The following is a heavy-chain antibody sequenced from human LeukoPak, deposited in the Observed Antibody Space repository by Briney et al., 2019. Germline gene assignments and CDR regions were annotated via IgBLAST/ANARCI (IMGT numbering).Heavy chain of an antibody. CDR1: GFTFSSYE. D-gene: IGHD1-26*01. V-gene: IGHV3-48*03. CDR2: ISSSGSTI. CDR3: AKDLALYTGPYTGIYYSPIDY. Sequence: GGSLRLSCAASGFTFSSYEMNWVRQAPGKGLEWVSYISSSGSTIYYADSVKGRFTISRDNAKNSLYLQMNSLRAEDAAVYYCAKDLALYTGPYTGIYYSPIDYWGQGTLVTVSS. J-gene: IGHJ4*02.